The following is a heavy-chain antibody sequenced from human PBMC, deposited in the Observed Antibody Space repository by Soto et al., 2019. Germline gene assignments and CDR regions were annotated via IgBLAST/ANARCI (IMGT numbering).Heavy chain of an antibody. CDR2: ISGSGGST. J-gene: IGHJ4*02. CDR1: GFTFSSYA. Sequence: GGSLRLSCAASGFTFSSYAMSWVRQAPGKGLEWVSAISGSGGSTYYADSVKGRFTISRDNSKNTLYLQMNSLRAEDTAVYYCAKLAKYYYDSSGYFDYWGQGTLVTVSS. D-gene: IGHD3-22*01. V-gene: IGHV3-23*01. CDR3: AKLAKYYYDSSGYFDY.